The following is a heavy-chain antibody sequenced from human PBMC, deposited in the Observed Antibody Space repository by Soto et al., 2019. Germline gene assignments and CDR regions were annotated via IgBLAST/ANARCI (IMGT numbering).Heavy chain of an antibody. CDR1: GGSFNNYV. D-gene: IGHD4-17*01. Sequence: QVQLVQSGAEVRKPGSSVKVSCEASGGSFNNYVISWLRQAPGQGLEWMGGIIPNYEAANYEQKFRGRLTITADKATNTAYMELNSLRPEDTATYYCARYWNAGTLYGAFDIWGQGTTVIVS. V-gene: IGHV1-69*06. CDR2: IIPNYEAA. CDR3: ARYWNAGTLYGAFDI. J-gene: IGHJ3*02.